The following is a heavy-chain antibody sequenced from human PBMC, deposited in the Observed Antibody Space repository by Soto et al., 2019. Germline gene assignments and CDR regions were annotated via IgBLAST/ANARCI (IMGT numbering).Heavy chain of an antibody. CDR1: GYTFTSYA. CDR3: ARDWGNYYYGMDV. J-gene: IGHJ6*02. V-gene: IGHV1-3*01. D-gene: IGHD7-27*01. Sequence: QVQLVQSGAEVKKPGASVKVSCKASGYTFTSYAIHWVRQAPGQRLEWMGWINADNGNTKYSQKFQGRVTITRDTSAGTAHMEVSSLRSEDTAVYYCARDWGNYYYGMDVWGQGTTVTVSS. CDR2: INADNGNT.